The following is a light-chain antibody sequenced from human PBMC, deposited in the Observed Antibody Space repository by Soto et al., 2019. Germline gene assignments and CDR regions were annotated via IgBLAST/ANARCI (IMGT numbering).Light chain of an antibody. Sequence: QSVLTQPASVSGSPGQSITISCTGTSSDAGSYKLVSWYQQHPGKAPKFIIYEGNKRPSGVSNRFSGSESGNTASLTISGLQAEDEADYYCCSYAGSGAVVFGIGTKLTVL. CDR1: SSDAGSYKL. V-gene: IGLV2-23*01. CDR3: CSYAGSGAVV. CDR2: EGN. J-gene: IGLJ1*01.